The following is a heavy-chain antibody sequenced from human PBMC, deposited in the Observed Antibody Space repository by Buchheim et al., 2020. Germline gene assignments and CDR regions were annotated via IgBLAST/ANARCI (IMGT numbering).Heavy chain of an antibody. CDR1: GGSFSGYY. D-gene: IGHD2-2*01. Sequence: QVQLQQWGAGLLKPSETLSLTCAVYGGSFSGYYWSWIRQPPGKGLEWIGEINHSGSTNYNPSLKSRVTISVDTYKNQFFLKLSSVTAADTAVYYCARSARRYCSSTSCYVSWFDPWGQGTL. J-gene: IGHJ5*02. V-gene: IGHV4-34*01. CDR3: ARSARRYCSSTSCYVSWFDP. CDR2: INHSGST.